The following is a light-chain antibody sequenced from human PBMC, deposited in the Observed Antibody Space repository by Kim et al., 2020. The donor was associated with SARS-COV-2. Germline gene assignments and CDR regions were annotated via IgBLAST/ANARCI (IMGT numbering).Light chain of an antibody. CDR1: QSLISSNGNTY. V-gene: IGKV2-30*01. J-gene: IGKJ2*01. CDR3: MRGTNPYT. Sequence: GQPVSISCMSSQSLISSNGNTYLNWFHQRPGQSPRRLIYKVSNRDSGVPDRFSGSGSGTDFTLKISRVEAEDVGVYYCMRGTNPYTFGQGTKLEI. CDR2: KVS.